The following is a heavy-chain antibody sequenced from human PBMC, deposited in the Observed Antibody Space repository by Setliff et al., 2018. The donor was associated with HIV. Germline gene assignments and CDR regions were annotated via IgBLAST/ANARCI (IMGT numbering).Heavy chain of an antibody. CDR1: GFTFGSYW. J-gene: IGHJ4*02. D-gene: IGHD2-15*01. V-gene: IGHV3-7*03. CDR3: VSTPGVFYFDF. CDR2: IKGDGSKP. Sequence: PGESLRLSCAASGFTFGSYWMSWVRQAPGQGLEYVAHIKGDGSKPKYVDSVRGRFTISRDNAKKSLYLQMNSLRAEDTAVYYCVSTPGVFYFDFLGQGTPVTVSS.